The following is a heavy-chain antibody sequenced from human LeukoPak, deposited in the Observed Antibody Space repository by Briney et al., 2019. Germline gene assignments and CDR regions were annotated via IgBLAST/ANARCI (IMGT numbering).Heavy chain of an antibody. CDR3: AKSPHYYDSSGPPGYFDY. D-gene: IGHD3-22*01. CDR2: ISYDGSED. V-gene: IGHV3-30-3*01. CDR1: GFTFSSYA. J-gene: IGHJ4*02. Sequence: GGSLRLSCAASGFTFSSYAMHWVRQAPGKGLEWVAAISYDGSEDYYADSVKGRFTISRDNSKNTLYLQMNSLRAEDTAVYYCAKSPHYYDSSGPPGYFDYWGQGTLVTVSS.